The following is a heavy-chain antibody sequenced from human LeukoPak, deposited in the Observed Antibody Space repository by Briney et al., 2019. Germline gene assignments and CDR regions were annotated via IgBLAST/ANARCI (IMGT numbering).Heavy chain of an antibody. J-gene: IGHJ4*02. Sequence: TGGSLRLSCAASGFTFSSYTMNWVRQAPGKGLEWVSYISSSSSYISYADSLKGRFTISRDNAKNSLYLQMNSLRAEDTAVYYRAGDYSSTCWNWGQGALVTVSS. D-gene: IGHD6-13*01. CDR3: AGDYSSTCWN. CDR1: GFTFSSYT. V-gene: IGHV3-21*01. CDR2: ISSSSSYI.